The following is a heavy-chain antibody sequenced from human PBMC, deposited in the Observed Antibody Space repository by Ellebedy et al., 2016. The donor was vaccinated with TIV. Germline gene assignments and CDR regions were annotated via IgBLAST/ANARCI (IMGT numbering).Heavy chain of an antibody. CDR3: VKYLSNTGSYIRPFDY. V-gene: IGHV3-64D*06. Sequence: GESLKISCSASGFTFSSFALHWVRQAPGKGLKHVSAINADGDTYFADSVKGRFTISRDNSKNTLYLQLSSLTTEDTAVYYCVKYLSNTGSYIRPFDYWGQGTLVTVSS. J-gene: IGHJ4*02. CDR1: GFTFSSFA. D-gene: IGHD2-2*02. CDR2: INADGDT.